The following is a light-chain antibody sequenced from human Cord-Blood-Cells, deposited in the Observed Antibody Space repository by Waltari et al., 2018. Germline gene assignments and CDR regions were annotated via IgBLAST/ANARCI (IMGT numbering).Light chain of an antibody. Sequence: ELVMTQSPATLSASPGERATLSCRASQSVSSNFAWYQLKPGQAPRPLICGASTRATGIPARFSGSGSGTEFTLTISSLQSEDFAVYYCQQYNNWPLYTFGQGTKLEIK. CDR3: QQYNNWPLYT. CDR2: GAS. V-gene: IGKV3-15*01. J-gene: IGKJ2*01. CDR1: QSVSSN.